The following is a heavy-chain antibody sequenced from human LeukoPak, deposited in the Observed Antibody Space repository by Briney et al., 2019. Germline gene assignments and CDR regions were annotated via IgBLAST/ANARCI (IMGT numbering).Heavy chain of an antibody. Sequence: ASVKVSCKASGYTFTSYGISWVRQATGQGLEWMGWISAYNGNTNYAQKLQGRVTMTTDTSTSTAYMELRSLRSDDTAVYYCARDANDIVVVPAAIATDYWGQGTLVTVSS. V-gene: IGHV1-18*01. D-gene: IGHD2-2*02. CDR1: GYTFTSYG. CDR2: ISAYNGNT. CDR3: ARDANDIVVVPAAIATDY. J-gene: IGHJ4*02.